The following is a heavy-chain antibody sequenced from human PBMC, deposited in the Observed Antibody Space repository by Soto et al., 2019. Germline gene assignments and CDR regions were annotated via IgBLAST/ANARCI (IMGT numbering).Heavy chain of an antibody. CDR1: GGTFSSYA. D-gene: IGHD6-6*01. J-gene: IGHJ5*02. CDR2: IIPIFGTA. V-gene: IGHV1-69*13. CDR3: ARDPEYSSSSGGSYNWFDP. Sequence: SVKVSCKASGGTFSSYAINWVRQAPGQGLEWMGGIIPIFGTANYAQKFQGRVTITADESTSTAYMELSSLRSEDTAVYYCARDPEYSSSSGGSYNWFDPWGQGTLVTVSS.